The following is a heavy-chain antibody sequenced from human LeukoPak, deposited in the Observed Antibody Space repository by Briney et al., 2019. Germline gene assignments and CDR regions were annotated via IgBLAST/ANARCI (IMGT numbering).Heavy chain of an antibody. V-gene: IGHV3-43*02. CDR1: GFTFDDYA. J-gene: IGHJ4*02. CDR3: AQTGDPQSLDY. Sequence: GGSLRLSCAASGFTFDDYAMHWVRQAPGKGLEWVSLISGDGGSTYYADSVKGRFTISRDNSKNSLYLQMNSLRTEDTALYYCAQTGDPQSLDYWGQGTLVTVSS. D-gene: IGHD3-16*01. CDR2: ISGDGGST.